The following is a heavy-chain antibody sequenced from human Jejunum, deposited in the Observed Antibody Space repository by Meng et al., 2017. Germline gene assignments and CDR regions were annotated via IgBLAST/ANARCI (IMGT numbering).Heavy chain of an antibody. Sequence: QVQLQESGPGLVKPSQTLSPTCTVSGASSSGADYYWSWIRQPPGKGLEWIGYIYYSGATYSNPSLKSRATISIDTSKNQFSLRLTSVTAADTAVYYCVREKRRTYYFDYWGQGTLVTVSS. CDR2: IYYSGAT. CDR1: GASSSGADYY. CDR3: VREKRRTYYFDY. D-gene: IGHD3-16*01. J-gene: IGHJ4*02. V-gene: IGHV4-30-4*01.